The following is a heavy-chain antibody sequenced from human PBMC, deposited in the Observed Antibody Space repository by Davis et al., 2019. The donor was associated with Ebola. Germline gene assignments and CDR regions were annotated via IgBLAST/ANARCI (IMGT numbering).Heavy chain of an antibody. D-gene: IGHD1-7*01. CDR1: GFTFSSYA. CDR2: ITGSGGST. V-gene: IGHV3-23*01. CDR3: ARDGTGTTTY. Sequence: GESLKISCAASGFTFSSYAMSWVRQAPGKGLEWVSAITGSGGSTYYADSVKGRSTISRDNSKNTLYLQMNSLRAEDTAVYYCARDGTGTTTYWGQGTLVTVSS. J-gene: IGHJ4*02.